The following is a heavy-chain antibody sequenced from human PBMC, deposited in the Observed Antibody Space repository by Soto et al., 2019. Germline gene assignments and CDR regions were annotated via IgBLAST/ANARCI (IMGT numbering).Heavy chain of an antibody. D-gene: IGHD1-1*01. CDR2: IYYSGST. J-gene: IGHJ6*02. V-gene: IGHV4-31*03. CDR1: GGSISSGGYY. Sequence: QVQLQESGPGLVKPSQTLSLTCTVSGGSISSGGYYWSWIRQHPGKGLEWIGYIYYSGSTYYNPSLKRRVTISVDTSKNQFSLKLSSVTAADTAVYYCARVGLSILEHSYGMDVWGQGTTVTVSS. CDR3: ARVGLSILEHSYGMDV.